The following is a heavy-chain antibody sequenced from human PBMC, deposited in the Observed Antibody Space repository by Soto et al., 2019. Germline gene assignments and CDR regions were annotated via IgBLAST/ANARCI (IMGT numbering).Heavy chain of an antibody. J-gene: IGHJ5*02. D-gene: IGHD2-2*01. Sequence: SETLSLTCTVSGGSISSYYWSWIRQPPGKGLEWIGYIYYSGSTNYNPSLKSRVTISVDTSKNQFSLKLSSVTAADTAVYYCAGIRSLLVPAESDEYNWFDPWGQGTLVTVSS. CDR3: AGIRSLLVPAESDEYNWFDP. CDR1: GGSISSYY. V-gene: IGHV4-59*12. CDR2: IYYSGST.